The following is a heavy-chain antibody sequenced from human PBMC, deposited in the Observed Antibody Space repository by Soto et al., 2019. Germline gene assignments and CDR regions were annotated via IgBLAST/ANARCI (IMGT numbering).Heavy chain of an antibody. CDR3: ARDPGGRYCSSTSCYGNNWFDP. CDR2: IWYDGSNK. CDR1: GFTFSSYG. V-gene: IGHV3-33*01. D-gene: IGHD2-2*01. J-gene: IGHJ5*02. Sequence: GWSLRLSCAASGFTFSSYGMHWVRQAPGKGLEWVAVIWYDGSNKYYADSVKGRFTISRDNSKNTLYLQMNSLRAEDTAVYYCARDPGGRYCSSTSCYGNNWFDPWGQGTPVTVS.